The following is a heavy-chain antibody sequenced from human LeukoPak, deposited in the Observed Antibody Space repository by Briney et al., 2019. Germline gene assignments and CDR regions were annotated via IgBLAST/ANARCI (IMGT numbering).Heavy chain of an antibody. J-gene: IGHJ4*02. Sequence: ASVKVSCKASGYTFTGYYMHWVRQAPGQGLEWMGWINPNSGGTNYAQKFQGRVTMTRDTSISTAYMELSRLRSDDTAVYYCARSCGRQQLAPGYWGQGTLVTVSS. D-gene: IGHD6-13*01. V-gene: IGHV1-2*02. CDR3: ARSCGRQQLAPGY. CDR1: GYTFTGYY. CDR2: INPNSGGT.